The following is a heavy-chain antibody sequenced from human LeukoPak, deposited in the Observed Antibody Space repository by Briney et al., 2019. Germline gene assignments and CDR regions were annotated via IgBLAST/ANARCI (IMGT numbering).Heavy chain of an antibody. CDR1: GFTVNSNY. CDR2: IYSGGST. CDR3: ARGFYCSGGGCYAGALDI. J-gene: IGHJ3*02. D-gene: IGHD2-15*01. Sequence: PGGSLRLSCAASGFTVNSNYMSWVRQAPGRGLEWVSVIYSGGSTYYADSVKGRFTISRDNPKNTLYLQMNTLRADDTAVYYCARGFYCSGGGCYAGALDIWGQGTMVTVSS. V-gene: IGHV3-66*01.